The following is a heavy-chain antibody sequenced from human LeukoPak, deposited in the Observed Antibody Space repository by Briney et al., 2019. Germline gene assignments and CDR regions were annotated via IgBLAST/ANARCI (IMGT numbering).Heavy chain of an antibody. CDR3: ARLTARTLDY. V-gene: IGHV3-48*03. CDR1: GFTFSSYE. J-gene: IGHJ4*02. Sequence: GGSLRLSCAASGFTFSSYEMNWVRQAPGKGLEWVSYISSSGSTIYYADSVKGRFTISRDNAKNSLYLQMNSLRAEDTAVYYCARLTARTLDYWGQGTLVTVSS. CDR2: ISSSGSTI.